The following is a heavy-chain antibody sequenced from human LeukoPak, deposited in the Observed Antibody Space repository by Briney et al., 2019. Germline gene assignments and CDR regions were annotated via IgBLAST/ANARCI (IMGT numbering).Heavy chain of an antibody. D-gene: IGHD3-22*01. V-gene: IGHV3-21*01. CDR1: GFTFSSYS. CDR2: ISSSSSYI. J-gene: IGHJ4*02. Sequence: PGGSLRLSCAASGFTFSSYSMNWVRQAPGKGLEWVSSISSSSSYIYYADSVKGRFTTSRDNAKNSLYLQMNSLRAEDTAVYYCARGNYYDSSGYFPFNYWGQGTLVTVSS. CDR3: ARGNYYDSSGYFPFNY.